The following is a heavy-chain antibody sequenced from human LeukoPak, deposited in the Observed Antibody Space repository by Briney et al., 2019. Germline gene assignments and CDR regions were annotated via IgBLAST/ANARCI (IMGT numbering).Heavy chain of an antibody. CDR2: FDPEDGET. J-gene: IGHJ4*02. Sequence: RASVKVSCKVSGYTLTELSMHWVLQAPAKGLEWMGGFDPEDGETIYAQTFQGRVTMTEDTSTDTAYMELSSLRSEDTAVYYCATETDGIAAAGFDYWGEGTLVTVSS. CDR1: GYTLTELS. D-gene: IGHD6-13*01. CDR3: ATETDGIAAAGFDY. V-gene: IGHV1-24*01.